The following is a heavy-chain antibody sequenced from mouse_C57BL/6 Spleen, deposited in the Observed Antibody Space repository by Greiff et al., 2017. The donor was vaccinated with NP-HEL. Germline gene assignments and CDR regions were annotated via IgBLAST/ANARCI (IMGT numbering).Heavy chain of an antibody. Sequence: VQLQQPGAELVRPGSSVKLSCKASGYTFTSYWMHWVKQRPIQGLEWIGNIDPSDSETHYNQKFKDKATLTVDKSSSTAYMQLSSLTSEDSAVYYCARSEDGNYPWFAYWGQGTLVTVSA. CDR1: GYTFTSYW. J-gene: IGHJ3*01. V-gene: IGHV1-52*01. CDR2: IDPSDSET. D-gene: IGHD2-1*01. CDR3: ARSEDGNYPWFAY.